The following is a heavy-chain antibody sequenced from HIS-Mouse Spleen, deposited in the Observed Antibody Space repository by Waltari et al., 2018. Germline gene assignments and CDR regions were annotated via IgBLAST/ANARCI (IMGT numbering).Heavy chain of an antibody. Sequence: QLQLQESGPGRVKPSETLSLTCTFSAGSISSSSYYWGWIRQPPGKGLEWIGSIYYSGSTYYNPSLKSRVTISVDTSKNQFSLKLSSVTAADTAVYYCAREIPYSSSWYDWYFDLWGRGTLVTVSS. CDR3: AREIPYSSSWYDWYFDL. D-gene: IGHD6-13*01. CDR1: AGSISSSSYY. V-gene: IGHV4-39*07. CDR2: IYYSGST. J-gene: IGHJ2*01.